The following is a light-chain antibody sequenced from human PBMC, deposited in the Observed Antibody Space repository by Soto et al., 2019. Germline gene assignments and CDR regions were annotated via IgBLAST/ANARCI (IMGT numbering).Light chain of an antibody. CDR2: AAS. V-gene: IGKV1-9*01. CDR3: QQLNSYPRT. Sequence: QLTQSPSSLSASVGDRVTITCRASQGISSYLAWYQQKPGKAPKLLIYAASTLQSGVPSRFSGSGSGTDFTLTISSLQPEDFATYYCQQLNSYPRTFGQGTRLEIK. CDR1: QGISSY. J-gene: IGKJ5*01.